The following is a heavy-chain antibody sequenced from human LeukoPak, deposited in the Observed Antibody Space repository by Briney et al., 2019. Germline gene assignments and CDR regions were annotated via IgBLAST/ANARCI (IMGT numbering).Heavy chain of an antibody. CDR3: ARDLSGSYRPTRGNFDY. CDR2: IYYSGST. V-gene: IGHV4-39*07. D-gene: IGHD1-26*01. Sequence: SETLSLTCTVSGGSISSSSYYWGWIRQPPGKGLEGIGSIYYSGSTYYNPSLKSRVTIAVDTSKNQFSLTLSSVTAADTAVYYCARDLSGSYRPTRGNFDYWGQGTLVTVSS. CDR1: GGSISSSSYY. J-gene: IGHJ4*02.